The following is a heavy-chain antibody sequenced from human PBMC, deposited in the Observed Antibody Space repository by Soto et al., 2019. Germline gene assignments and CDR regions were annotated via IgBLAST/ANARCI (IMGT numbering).Heavy chain of an antibody. V-gene: IGHV3-33*01. CDR3: ARDQGDG. Sequence: QVQLVESGGGVVQTGRSLRLSCAASGFTFSSNGMHWVRQAPGKGLEWVAVIWYDGSDKYYADSVKGRFTISRDNSKNTLYLQMNSLRAEDTSVYYCARDQGDGWGQGTLVTVSS. J-gene: IGHJ4*02. CDR2: IWYDGSDK. CDR1: GFTFSSNG. D-gene: IGHD2-21*02.